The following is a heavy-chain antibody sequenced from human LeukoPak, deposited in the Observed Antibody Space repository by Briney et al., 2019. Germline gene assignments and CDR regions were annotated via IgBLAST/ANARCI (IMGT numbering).Heavy chain of an antibody. CDR2: IKPDGSEQ. CDR3: VREDFWRVDF. CDR1: GFPFSIYY. V-gene: IGHV3-7*01. J-gene: IGHJ6*02. Sequence: QPGGSLRLSCVASGFPFSIYYMSWVRQAPGKGLEWVAKIKPDGSEQYYVDSVKGRFTFSRDNARNSLFLQMNNLRAEDSAVYYCVREDFWRVDFWGQGTTVTVS. D-gene: IGHD3-3*01.